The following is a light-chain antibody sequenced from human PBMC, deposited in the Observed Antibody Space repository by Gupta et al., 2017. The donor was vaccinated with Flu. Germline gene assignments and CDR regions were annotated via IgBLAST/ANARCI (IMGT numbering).Light chain of an antibody. CDR3: QQENNSPLT. CDR1: QSIRSSY. Sequence: GTLSLSPGERATLSCRTSQSIRSSYLAWYQQKPGQAPRLLIYGTSSRATGIPDRFSGGGSGTDFTLTISRRDPEDFAVYYCQQENNSPLTFGGGTKVEI. CDR2: GTS. J-gene: IGKJ4*01. V-gene: IGKV3-20*01.